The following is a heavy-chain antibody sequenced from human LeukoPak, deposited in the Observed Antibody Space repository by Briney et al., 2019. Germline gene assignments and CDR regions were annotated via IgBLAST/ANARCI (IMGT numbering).Heavy chain of an antibody. CDR1: GGSFSGYY. V-gene: IGHV4-34*01. CDR2: MNHSGST. CDR3: ARAPGITIFGVVIPSRPALNFDY. J-gene: IGHJ4*02. D-gene: IGHD3-3*01. Sequence: SETLSLTCAVYGGSFSGYYWSWIRQPPGKGLEWIGEMNHSGSTNYNPSLKTRVTISGDTSKNQFSMKLSPVTAADTAVYYCARAPGITIFGVVIPSRPALNFDYWGQGTLVTVSS.